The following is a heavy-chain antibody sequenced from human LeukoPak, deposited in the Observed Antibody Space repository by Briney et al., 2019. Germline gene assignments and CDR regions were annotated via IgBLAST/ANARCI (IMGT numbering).Heavy chain of an antibody. CDR2: ISNSGTTI. V-gene: IGHV3-48*03. CDR3: ARAVAGTPIDY. J-gene: IGHJ4*02. D-gene: IGHD6-19*01. Sequence: PGGSLRLSCAASGFTFSNYEINWVRQAPGKGLEWVSYISNSGTTIYYTDSVKGRFTISRDNAQNSLYLQMNSLRAEDTAVYYCARAVAGTPIDYWGQGTLVTVSS. CDR1: GFTFSNYE.